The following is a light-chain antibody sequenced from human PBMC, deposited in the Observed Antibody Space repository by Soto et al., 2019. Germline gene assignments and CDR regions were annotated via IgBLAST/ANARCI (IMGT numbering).Light chain of an antibody. Sequence: QSVLNQPPSASGSPGQSVTISCTGTSSDVGDNYVSWYQQHLGKVPKLVIFEVNYRPSGVSDRFSGSKSGNTASLTITGLQAEDEADYYCTSCITANTRCVFGSGTKVTVI. CDR3: TSCITANTRCV. CDR1: SSDVGDNY. CDR2: EVN. V-gene: IGLV2-14*01. J-gene: IGLJ1*01.